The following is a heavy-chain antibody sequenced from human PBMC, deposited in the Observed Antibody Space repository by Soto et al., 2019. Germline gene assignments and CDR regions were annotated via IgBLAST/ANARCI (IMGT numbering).Heavy chain of an antibody. CDR1: GYNFTSYW. CDR3: ARGYCSGGSCYSYFDY. V-gene: IGHV5-51*01. J-gene: IGHJ4*02. D-gene: IGHD2-15*01. CDR2: IYPGDSDT. Sequence: RGESLKIRYKGSGYNFTSYWIGWVRQMPGKGLEWMGIIYPGDSDTRYSPSFQGQVTISADKSISTAYLQWSSLKASDTAMYYCARGYCSGGSCYSYFDYWGQGTLVTVSS.